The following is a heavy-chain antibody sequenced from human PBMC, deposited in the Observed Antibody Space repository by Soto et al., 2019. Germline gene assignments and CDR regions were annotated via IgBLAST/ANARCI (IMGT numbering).Heavy chain of an antibody. CDR2: ISAYNGNT. V-gene: IGHV1-18*01. Sequence: GASVKVSCKASGYTFTSYGISWVRQAPGQGLEWMGWISAYNGNTNYAQKLQGRVTMTTDTSTSTAYMELRSLRSDDTAVYYCARDREDIVVVPAAIPNWFDPWGQGTLVTVSS. D-gene: IGHD2-2*01. J-gene: IGHJ5*02. CDR3: ARDREDIVVVPAAIPNWFDP. CDR1: GYTFTSYG.